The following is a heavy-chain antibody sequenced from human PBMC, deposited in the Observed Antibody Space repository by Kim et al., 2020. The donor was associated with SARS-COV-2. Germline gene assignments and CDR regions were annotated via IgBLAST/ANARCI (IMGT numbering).Heavy chain of an antibody. D-gene: IGHD1-20*01. V-gene: IGHV3-30-3*01. CDR2: ISYDGSNK. CDR3: ARVTVGAGGDY. CDR1: GFTFSSYA. J-gene: IGHJ4*02. Sequence: GGSLRLSCAASGFTFSSYAMHWVRQAPGKGLEWVAVISYDGSNKYYADSVKGRFTISRDNSKNTLYLQMNSLRAEDTAVYYCARVTVGAGGDYWGQGTLVTVSS.